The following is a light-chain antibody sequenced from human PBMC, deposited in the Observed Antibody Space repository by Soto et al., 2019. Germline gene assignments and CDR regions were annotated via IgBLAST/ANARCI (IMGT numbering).Light chain of an antibody. CDR1: QSVSSY. Sequence: EIVLTQSPATLSLSPGERATPSCWASQSVSSYLAWYQHKPGQAPRLLIYDASNRATGIPARFSGSGSGTDFTLTISSLEPEDFASYYCLQHNSYPLTFGGGTKVDIK. J-gene: IGKJ4*01. CDR2: DAS. CDR3: LQHNSYPLT. V-gene: IGKV3-11*01.